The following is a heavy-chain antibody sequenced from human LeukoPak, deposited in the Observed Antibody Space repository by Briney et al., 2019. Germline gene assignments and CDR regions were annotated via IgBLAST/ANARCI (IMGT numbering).Heavy chain of an antibody. V-gene: IGHV3-23*01. CDR2: ISGSGGST. CDR3: AKATKGFYYYYMDV. Sequence: AGGSLRLSCAASGFTFSSYAMSWVRQAPGKGLEWGSAISGSGGSTYYADSVKGRFTISRDNSKNTLYLQMNSLRAEDTAVYYCAKATKGFYYYYMDVWGKGTTVTVSS. CDR1: GFTFSSYA. J-gene: IGHJ6*03.